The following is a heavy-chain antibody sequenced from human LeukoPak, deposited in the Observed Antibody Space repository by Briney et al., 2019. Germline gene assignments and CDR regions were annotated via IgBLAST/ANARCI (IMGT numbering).Heavy chain of an antibody. Sequence: SETLSLTCTVSGGSISSGDYYWSWIRQPPGKGLEWIGYIYYSGSTNYNPSLKSRVTISVDTSKNQFSLKLSSVTAADTAVYYCARDNYYDSSGYYHWGQGTLVTVSS. D-gene: IGHD3-22*01. CDR2: IYYSGST. CDR1: GGSISSGDYY. J-gene: IGHJ5*02. CDR3: ARDNYYDSSGYYH. V-gene: IGHV4-61*08.